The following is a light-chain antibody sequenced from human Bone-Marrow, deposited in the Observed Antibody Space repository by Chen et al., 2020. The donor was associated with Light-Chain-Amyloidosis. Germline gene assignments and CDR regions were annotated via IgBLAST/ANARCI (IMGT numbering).Light chain of an antibody. V-gene: IGLV2-14*01. Sequence: QSALTQPASVSLSPGQTLTIPSTRTSSDVGGDNQVSWYQQHPDKAPKLMIYEVTNRPSWVPDRFSGSKSDNTASLTISGLQTEDEADYFCSSYTITNTLVFGSGTRVTVL. J-gene: IGLJ1*01. CDR3: SSYTITNTLV. CDR2: EVT. CDR1: SSDVGGDNQ.